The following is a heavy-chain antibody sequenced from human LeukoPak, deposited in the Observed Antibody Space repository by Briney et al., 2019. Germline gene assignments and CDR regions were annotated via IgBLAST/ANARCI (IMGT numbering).Heavy chain of an antibody. J-gene: IGHJ4*02. CDR3: TTGLIEIWFGDSFDY. CDR2: IKSKTDGGTT. Sequence: GGSLRLSCAASGFTFSSYSMNWVRQAPGKGLEWVGRIKSKTDGGTTDYAAPVKGRFTISRDDSKNTLYLQMNSLKTEDTAVYYCTTGLIEIWFGDSFDYWGQGTLVTVSS. V-gene: IGHV3-15*01. CDR1: GFTFSSYS. D-gene: IGHD3-10*01.